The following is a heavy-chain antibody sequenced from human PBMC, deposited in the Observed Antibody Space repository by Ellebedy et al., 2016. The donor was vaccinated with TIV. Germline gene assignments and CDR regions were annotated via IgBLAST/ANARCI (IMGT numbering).Heavy chain of an antibody. V-gene: IGHV1-69*13. CDR2: IIPTA. D-gene: IGHD3-10*01. Sequence: ASVKVSCKASGYTFSDSAISWVRQAPGQGLEWMGGIIPTANYAQKFQGRVTITADESTSTAYMELSSLTSDDTALYYCARDCSLVRGFRFCYAMDVWGQGTTVSAAS. J-gene: IGHJ6*02. CDR1: GYTFSDSA. CDR3: ARDCSLVRGFRFCYAMDV.